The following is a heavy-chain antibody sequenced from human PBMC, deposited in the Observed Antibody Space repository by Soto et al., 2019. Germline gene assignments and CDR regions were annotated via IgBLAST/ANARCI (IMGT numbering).Heavy chain of an antibody. D-gene: IGHD2-15*01. CDR1: GFSPSTSGVG. Sequence: GSGPTLVNPTQTLTLTCTFSGFSPSTSGVGVGWIRQPPGKALEWLALIYWDDDKRYSPSLKSRLTITKDTSKNQVVLTMTNMDPVDTATYYCAHSGSGYCSGGSCCGYWGQGTLVTVSS. J-gene: IGHJ4*02. V-gene: IGHV2-5*02. CDR3: AHSGSGYCSGGSCCGY. CDR2: IYWDDDK.